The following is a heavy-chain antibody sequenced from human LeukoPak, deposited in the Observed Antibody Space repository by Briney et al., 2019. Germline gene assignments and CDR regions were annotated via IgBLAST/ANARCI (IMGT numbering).Heavy chain of an antibody. V-gene: IGHV4-59*01. CDR2: IYHSGST. J-gene: IGHJ4*02. CDR1: GGSISTYY. D-gene: IGHD2-15*01. CDR3: ARGSYCSGGTCMFDY. Sequence: SETLSLTCTVSGGSISTYYWNWIRQPPGKGLEWIGPIYHSGSTNYNPSLKSRVTISVDTSKNEFSLKLSSVTAADTAVYFCARGSYCSGGTCMFDYWGQGTLVTVSS.